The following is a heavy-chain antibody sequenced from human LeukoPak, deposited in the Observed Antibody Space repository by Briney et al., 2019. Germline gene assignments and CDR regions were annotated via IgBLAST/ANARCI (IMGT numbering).Heavy chain of an antibody. V-gene: IGHV1-3*01. CDR3: AMGIVVVPAAMNFDY. Sequence: ASVKVSCKASGYSFTTYSFFWVRQAPGQGLEWMGWINAGNGNTKYSEKLQGRVTITRDTSASTAYMELSSLRSEDTAVYYCAMGIVVVPAAMNFDYWGQGTLVTVSS. CDR2: INAGNGNT. J-gene: IGHJ4*02. CDR1: GYSFTTYS. D-gene: IGHD2-2*03.